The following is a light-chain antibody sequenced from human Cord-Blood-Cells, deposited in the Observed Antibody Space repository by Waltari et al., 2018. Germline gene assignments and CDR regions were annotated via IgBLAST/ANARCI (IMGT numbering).Light chain of an antibody. CDR3: QQYYSTPPA. V-gene: IGKV4-1*01. Sequence: DIVMTQSPDALAVSLGERATINCTSNQSVLYSSNNKNYLAWYQQKPGQPPKLLIYWASTRESGVPDRFSGSGSGTDFTLTISSLQAEDVAVYYCQQYYSTPPAFGQGTKVEIK. CDR2: WAS. J-gene: IGKJ1*01. CDR1: QSVLYSSNNKNY.